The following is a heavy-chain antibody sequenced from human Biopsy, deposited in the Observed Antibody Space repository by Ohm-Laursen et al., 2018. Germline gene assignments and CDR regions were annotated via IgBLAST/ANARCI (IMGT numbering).Heavy chain of an antibody. CDR2: ISYTGYT. D-gene: IGHD4-23*01. J-gene: IGHJ4*02. CDR3: ARGSNDFGGLYFPR. Sequence: GTLSLTCVVSGGSFTGHYWSWIRQPPGKGLEWIGHISYTGYTSYNASLKSRVTISVDTSRNHFSLRLSSLTAADTAVYYCARGSNDFGGLYFPRWGQGTLVTVSS. V-gene: IGHV4-59*11. CDR1: GGSFTGHY.